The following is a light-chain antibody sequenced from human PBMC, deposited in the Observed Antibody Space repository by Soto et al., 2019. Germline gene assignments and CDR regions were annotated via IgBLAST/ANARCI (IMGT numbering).Light chain of an antibody. V-gene: IGLV1-51*01. Sequence: VLTQPPSVSAAPGQKVTISCSGSSSNIGGNSVSWYQQLPGTAPKLLIYDDDKRPSGIPDRFSGSKSGTSATLGITGFQTGDEADYYCGSWDSSLSAYVFATGTKVTVL. CDR1: SSNIGGNS. CDR3: GSWDSSLSAYV. J-gene: IGLJ1*01. CDR2: DDD.